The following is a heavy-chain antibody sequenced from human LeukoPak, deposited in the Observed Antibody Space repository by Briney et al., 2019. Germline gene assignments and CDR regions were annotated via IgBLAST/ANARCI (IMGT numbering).Heavy chain of an antibody. CDR1: GFTFSSYW. J-gene: IGHJ4*02. CDR3: ARDTGFDYSNYWFDY. Sequence: GGSLRLSCAASGFTFSSYWMHWVRQAPGKGLVWVSRINTDGSSTSYADSVKGRFTISRDNAKNTLYLQMNSLRAEDTAVYYCARDTGFDYSNYWFDYCGQGTLVTVSS. D-gene: IGHD4-11*01. V-gene: IGHV3-74*01. CDR2: INTDGSST.